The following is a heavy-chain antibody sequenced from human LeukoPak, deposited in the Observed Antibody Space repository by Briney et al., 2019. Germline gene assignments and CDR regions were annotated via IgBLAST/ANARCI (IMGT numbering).Heavy chain of an antibody. V-gene: IGHV4-31*03. Sequence: SETLSLTCTVSGGSISSGGYYWSWIRQHPGKGLEWIGYIYYSGSTYYNPSPKSRVTISVDTSKNQFSLKLSSVTAADTAVYYCARDESGLGYYFDYWGQGTLVTVSP. D-gene: IGHD5-12*01. CDR3: ARDESGLGYYFDY. J-gene: IGHJ4*02. CDR1: GGSISSGGYY. CDR2: IYYSGST.